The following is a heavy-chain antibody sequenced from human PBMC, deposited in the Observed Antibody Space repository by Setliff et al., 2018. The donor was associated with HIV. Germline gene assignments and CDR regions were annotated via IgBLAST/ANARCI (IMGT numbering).Heavy chain of an antibody. CDR3: ARRHTFGAGRDYY. Sequence: ASETLSLTCNVSGGSISSDSYYWGWIRQPPGKGLEWIGSIYYSGSTNYNPSLKSRVTISVVTSKNQFSLKLSSVTAADTALYYCARRHTFGAGRDYYWGQGTLVTVSS. V-gene: IGHV4-39*07. D-gene: IGHD6-19*01. CDR2: IYYSGST. J-gene: IGHJ4*02. CDR1: GGSISSDSYY.